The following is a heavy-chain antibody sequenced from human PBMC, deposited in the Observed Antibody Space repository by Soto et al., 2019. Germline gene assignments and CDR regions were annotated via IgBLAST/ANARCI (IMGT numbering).Heavy chain of an antibody. V-gene: IGHV4-59*01. Sequence: PSETLSLTCTVSGGSISSYYWSWIRQPPGKGLEWIGYIYYSGSTNYNHSLKSRVTISVDTSKNQFSLKLSSVTAADTAVYYCARDPSITIFGRRDYYYVMDVWGQGTTVTVSS. CDR3: ARDPSITIFGRRDYYYVMDV. CDR1: GGSISSYY. J-gene: IGHJ6*02. D-gene: IGHD3-3*01. CDR2: IYYSGST.